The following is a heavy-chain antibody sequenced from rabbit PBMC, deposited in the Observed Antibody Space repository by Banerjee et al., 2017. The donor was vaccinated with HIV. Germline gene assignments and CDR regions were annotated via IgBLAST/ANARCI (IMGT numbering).Heavy chain of an antibody. CDR1: GFTLSSYY. D-gene: IGHD1-1*01. CDR3: ARDEQASGGYVFNL. CDR2: INTSSGNT. Sequence: QKQLEESGGDLVKPEGSLTLTCTASGFTLSSYYMCWVRQAPGKGLEWIACINTSSGNTVYASWAKGRFTISKTSSTTVTLQMTSLTAADTATYFCARDEQASGGYVFNLWGPGTLVTVS. J-gene: IGHJ4*01. V-gene: IGHV1S45*01.